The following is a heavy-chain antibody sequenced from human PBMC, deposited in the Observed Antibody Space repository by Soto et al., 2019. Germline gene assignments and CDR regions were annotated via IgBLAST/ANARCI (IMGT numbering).Heavy chain of an antibody. CDR3: ARRFHASGWYFDY. Sequence: EVQLVESGGGLVQPGGSLRLSCAASGFTFSDHYMDWARQAPGKGLEWVGRSRNKGNGYTTEYAASVKGRFTISRDDSKNSLFVQMNSLKTEDTAVYYCARRFHASGWYFDYWGQGTLVTVSS. V-gene: IGHV3-72*01. D-gene: IGHD6-19*01. CDR1: GFTFSDHY. J-gene: IGHJ4*02. CDR2: SRNKGNGYTT.